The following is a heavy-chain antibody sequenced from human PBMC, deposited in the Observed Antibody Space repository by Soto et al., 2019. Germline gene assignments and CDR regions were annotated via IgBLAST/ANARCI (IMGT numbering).Heavy chain of an antibody. CDR2: IRSKAYGGTT. Sequence: LRLSCTASGFTFGDYAMSWFRQAPGKGLEWVGFIRSKAYGGTTEYAASVKGRFTISRDDSKSIAYLQMNSLKTEDTAVYYCTREGYDSSGYSPGWFGPWSQGTLVTVS. D-gene: IGHD3-22*01. V-gene: IGHV3-49*03. CDR1: GFTFGDYA. CDR3: TREGYDSSGYSPGWFGP. J-gene: IGHJ5*02.